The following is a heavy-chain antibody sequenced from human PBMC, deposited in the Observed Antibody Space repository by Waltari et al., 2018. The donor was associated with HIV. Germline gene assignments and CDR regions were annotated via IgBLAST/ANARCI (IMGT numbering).Heavy chain of an antibody. Sequence: EVQLVESGGGLVKPGGSLRLSCAVSGYSFSDAWMSWVRQTPGKGLEWVGRIKRKTDGGTTDYAAPVKGRFTISRDDSKTTLYLQMNSLKTEDTAVYYCTTLLPSGYLYFFDNWGQGTLVTVSS. CDR1: GYSFSDAW. V-gene: IGHV3-15*01. CDR2: IKRKTDGGTT. CDR3: TTLLPSGYLYFFDN. J-gene: IGHJ4*02. D-gene: IGHD3-22*01.